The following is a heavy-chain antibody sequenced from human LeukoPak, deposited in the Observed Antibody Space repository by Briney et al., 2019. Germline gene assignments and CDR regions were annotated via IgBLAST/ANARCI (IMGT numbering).Heavy chain of an antibody. D-gene: IGHD6-13*01. CDR2: INHSRST. J-gene: IGHJ4*02. V-gene: IGHV4-34*01. Sequence: SETLSLTCAVYGGSFSGFYWSWTRQPPGKGLEWIGEINHSRSTNYNPSLKSRVTISIDTSKNQFSLKLSSVTAADTAVYYCARAGDYGSSWFGSFDYWGQGTLVTVSS. CDR1: GGSFSGFY. CDR3: ARAGDYGSSWFGSFDY.